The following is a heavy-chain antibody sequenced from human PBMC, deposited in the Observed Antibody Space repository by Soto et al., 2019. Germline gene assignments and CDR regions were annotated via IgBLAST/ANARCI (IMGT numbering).Heavy chain of an antibody. V-gene: IGHV4-30-2*01. J-gene: IGHJ3*02. Sequence: SETLSLTCAVSGGSISSGGYSWSWIRQPPGKGLEWIGYIYHSGSTYYNPSLKSRVTISVDRSKNQFSLKLSSVTAADTAVYYCARTNDYDSSGYSNDAFDIWGQGTMVTVSS. CDR3: ARTNDYDSSGYSNDAFDI. CDR2: IYHSGST. D-gene: IGHD3-22*01. CDR1: GGSISSGGYS.